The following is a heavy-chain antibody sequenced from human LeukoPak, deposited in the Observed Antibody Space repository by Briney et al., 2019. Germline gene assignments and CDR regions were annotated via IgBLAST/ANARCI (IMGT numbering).Heavy chain of an antibody. CDR3: ARSLRWRASFDY. J-gene: IGHJ4*02. D-gene: IGHD4-23*01. CDR1: GGSISSYY. V-gene: IGHV4-4*07. Sequence: SETLSLTCTVSGGSISSYYWSWIRQPPGKGLEWIGRIYTSGSTNYNPSLKSRVTMSVDTSKNQFSLKLSSVTAADTAVYYCARSLRWRASFDYWGQGTLVTVSS. CDR2: IYTSGST.